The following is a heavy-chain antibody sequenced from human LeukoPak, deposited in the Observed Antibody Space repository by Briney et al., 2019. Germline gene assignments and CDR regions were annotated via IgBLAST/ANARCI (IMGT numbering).Heavy chain of an antibody. J-gene: IGHJ4*02. CDR1: GFTFSIFW. CDR3: ARKPAPAD. V-gene: IGHV3-74*01. Sequence: GGSLRLSCAASGFTFSIFWMHWVRQAPGKGLVWVSLISTDGSSTSYADSVKGRFTISRDNAKNTLYLQMNSLRAEDAAVYYCARKPAPADWGQGTLVTVSS. D-gene: IGHD6-25*01. CDR2: ISTDGSST.